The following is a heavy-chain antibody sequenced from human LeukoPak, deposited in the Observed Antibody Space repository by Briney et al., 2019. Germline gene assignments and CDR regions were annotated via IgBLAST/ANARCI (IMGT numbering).Heavy chain of an antibody. CDR3: AKWGDYDILTGYYVSDF. CDR2: ITGSGDST. CDR1: GFIVRNYA. V-gene: IGHV3-23*01. J-gene: IGHJ4*02. Sequence: PGASLRLSCAASGFIVRNYAMSWARQAAGKWLEWLSAITGSGDSTYYADSVKGRFTISRDNSKNTLYVEMNTLRAEDTAVYYCAKWGDYDILTGYYVSDFWGQGTLVTVSS. D-gene: IGHD3-9*01.